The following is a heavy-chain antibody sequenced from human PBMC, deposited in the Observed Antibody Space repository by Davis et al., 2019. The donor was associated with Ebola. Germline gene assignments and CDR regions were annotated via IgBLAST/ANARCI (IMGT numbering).Heavy chain of an antibody. D-gene: IGHD3-9*01. J-gene: IGHJ6*02. Sequence: PGGSLRLSCQGSGYSFTSYWIGWVRQMPGKCLEWMGIIYSGDSDTRYSPSFQGQVTISADKSISTAYLQWSSLKASDTAMYYCARLIGMTGYFVSRYYYGMDVWGQGTTVTVSS. V-gene: IGHV5-51*01. CDR1: GYSFTSYW. CDR3: ARLIGMTGYFVSRYYYGMDV. CDR2: IYSGDSDT.